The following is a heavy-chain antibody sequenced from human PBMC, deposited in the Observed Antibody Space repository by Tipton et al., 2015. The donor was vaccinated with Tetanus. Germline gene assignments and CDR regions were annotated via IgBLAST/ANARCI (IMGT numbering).Heavy chain of an antibody. Sequence: TLSLTCTVSGGSISGSPYFWIWIRQQPGKGPEWIGYIYYSGSTYYNPSLKSRVTISVDTSKNQFSLKMNSVTAADTAVYYCAKDQGGGRVVRLNWFDPWGPGTLVTVSS. D-gene: IGHD6-6*01. V-gene: IGHV4-31*03. CDR3: AKDQGGGRVVRLNWFDP. J-gene: IGHJ5*02. CDR2: IYYSGST. CDR1: GGSISGSPYF.